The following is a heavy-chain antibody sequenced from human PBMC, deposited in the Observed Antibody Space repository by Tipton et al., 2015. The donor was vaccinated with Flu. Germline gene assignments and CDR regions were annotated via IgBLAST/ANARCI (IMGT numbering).Heavy chain of an antibody. J-gene: IGHJ3*02. CDR2: IYYSGST. CDR1: GGSISSSSYY. CDR3: ATLLFRSAFDI. D-gene: IGHD2-21*02. V-gene: IGHV4-39*07. Sequence: TLSLTCTVSGGSISSSSYYWGWIRQPPGKGLERIGSIYYSGSTYYNPSLKSRVTISVDTSKNQFSLKLSSVTAADTAVYYCATLLFRSAFDIWGQGTMVTVSS.